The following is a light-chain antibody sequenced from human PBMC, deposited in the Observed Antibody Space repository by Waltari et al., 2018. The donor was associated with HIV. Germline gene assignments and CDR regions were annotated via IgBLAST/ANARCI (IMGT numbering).Light chain of an antibody. CDR1: QIIGTY. Sequence: DIQLTQPPSSLSAPVGDRVTITCRASQIIGTYLNWYQQKPGKAPYLVMYAASTLQSGVPSRFSGSGTGTDFTLTISSLRPEDFATYYCQQTSIIPRTFGPGTKVENK. CDR3: QQTSIIPRT. V-gene: IGKV1-39*01. J-gene: IGKJ1*01. CDR2: AAS.